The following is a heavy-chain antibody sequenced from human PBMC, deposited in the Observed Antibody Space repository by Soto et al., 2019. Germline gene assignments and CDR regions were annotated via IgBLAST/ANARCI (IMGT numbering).Heavy chain of an antibody. CDR2: ISSSAVYI. Sequence: EVQLVESGGGPVRPGGSLKLSCAASGFNFITYSLSWVRQAPGKGLEWVASISSSAVYIDYADSVKGRFTISKDNANNSRYLQMNSLRPGDTAVYYCAKDFYSTSWFGREIEYWGQGTQVTVSS. CDR3: AKDFYSTSWFGREIEY. V-gene: IGHV3-21*01. D-gene: IGHD3-10*01. J-gene: IGHJ4*02. CDR1: GFNFITYS.